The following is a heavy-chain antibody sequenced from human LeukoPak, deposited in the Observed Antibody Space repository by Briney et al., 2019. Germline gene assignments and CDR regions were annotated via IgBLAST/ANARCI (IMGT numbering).Heavy chain of an antibody. J-gene: IGHJ3*02. Sequence: SETLSLTCTVSGDSISSSSYYWGWIRQPPGKGLEWIGSIYYSGSTYYNPSLKSRVTISVDTSKNQFSLKLSSVTAADTAVYYCASPISWGRPYDAFDIWGQGTMVTVSS. V-gene: IGHV4-39*01. CDR1: GDSISSSSYY. CDR3: ASPISWGRPYDAFDI. D-gene: IGHD3-16*01. CDR2: IYYSGST.